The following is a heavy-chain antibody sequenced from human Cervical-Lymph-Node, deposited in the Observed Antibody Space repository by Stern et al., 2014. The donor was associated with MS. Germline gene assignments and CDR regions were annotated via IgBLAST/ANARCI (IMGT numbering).Heavy chain of an antibody. CDR3: ATQIWFDY. Sequence: VQLLESGGGVVQPGRSLRLSCAVSGFNFSHYAVHWVRQAPGKGLEWVTAVSSEGNNKYHADSVKGRFTISRDNSKNIVYLQMNSLRDDDTAVYYCATQIWFDYWGQGTLVTVSS. CDR2: VSSEGNNK. CDR1: GFNFSHYA. V-gene: IGHV3-30-3*01. D-gene: IGHD3-16*01. J-gene: IGHJ4*02.